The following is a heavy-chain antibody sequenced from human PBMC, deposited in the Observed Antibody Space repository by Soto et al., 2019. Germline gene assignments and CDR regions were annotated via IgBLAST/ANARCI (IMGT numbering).Heavy chain of an antibody. D-gene: IGHD7-27*01. V-gene: IGHV4-4*07. CDR2: ISATGTY. CDR1: GDSMSSYY. Sequence: QVQLQESGPGLVEPAETLSLTCTVSGDSMSSYYWSWIRQPAEKGLGWIGRISATGTYTYIQSLKSRITLSVDTSKNQFSRNLKFVTDADTAVYFCSRDPSGAADFWCQGTVVTVS. CDR3: SRDPSGAADF. J-gene: IGHJ3*01.